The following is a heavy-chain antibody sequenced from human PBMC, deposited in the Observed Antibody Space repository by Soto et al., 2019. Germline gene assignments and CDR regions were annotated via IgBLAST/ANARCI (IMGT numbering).Heavy chain of an antibody. D-gene: IGHD4-17*01. CDR1: GGSISSYY. V-gene: IGHV4-59*08. CDR3: ARRYGPGFDY. CDR2: IYYSGST. J-gene: IGHJ4*02. Sequence: ETLSLSCTVSGGSISSYYWSWIRQPPGKGLEWIGYIYYSGSTNYNPSLKSRVTISVDTSKNQFSLKLSSVTAADTAVYYCARRYGPGFDYWGQGTLVTVSS.